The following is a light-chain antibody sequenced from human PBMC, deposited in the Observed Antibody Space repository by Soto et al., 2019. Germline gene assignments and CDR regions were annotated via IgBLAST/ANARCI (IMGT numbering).Light chain of an antibody. CDR1: KSDIGVYDF. CDR3: NSYTSSNTLYV. CDR2: EVV. Sequence: QSALTQPPSASGSPGQSVTISCTGTKSDIGVYDFVSWYQHHPGKAPRLIIYEVVQRPSGVPDRFSGSKSGDTASLTVSGLQADDEADYYCNSYTSSNTLYVFGTGTKVTVL. V-gene: IGLV2-8*01. J-gene: IGLJ1*01.